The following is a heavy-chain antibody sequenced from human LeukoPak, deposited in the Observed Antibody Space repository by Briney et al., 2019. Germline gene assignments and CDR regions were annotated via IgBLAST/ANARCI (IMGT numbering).Heavy chain of an antibody. CDR3: AGALDSSGYSGY. V-gene: IGHV1-2*06. D-gene: IGHD3-22*01. CDR2: INPNSGGT. J-gene: IGHJ4*02. CDR1: GYTFTRYY. Sequence: ASVKVSCKASGYTFTRYYMHWVRQAPGHGLEWMGRINPNSGGTNYAQKLQGRVTMTTDTSTSTAYMELRSLRSDDTAVYYCAGALDSSGYSGYWGQGTLVTVSS.